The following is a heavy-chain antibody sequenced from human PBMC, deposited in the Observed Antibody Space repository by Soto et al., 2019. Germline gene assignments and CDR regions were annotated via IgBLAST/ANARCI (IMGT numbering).Heavy chain of an antibody. Sequence: EVQLMESGGALVKPGGSLRLSCAASGFTFSGYTMNWVRQAPGKGLEWVSSISSTSTYISYADSVKGRFTISRDNANNSLSLQMNNLRAEDTAVYYCARGGAAISGTPEWFDPWGQGTLVTVSS. CDR2: ISSTSTYI. CDR1: GFTFSGYT. J-gene: IGHJ5*02. D-gene: IGHD2-2*01. CDR3: ARGGAAISGTPEWFDP. V-gene: IGHV3-21*01.